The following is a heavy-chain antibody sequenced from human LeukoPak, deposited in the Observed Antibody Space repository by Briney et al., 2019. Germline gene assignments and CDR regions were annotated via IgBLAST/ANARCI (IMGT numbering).Heavy chain of an antibody. CDR1: GYTFTRHY. Sequence: ASVKVPCKASGYTFTRHYMNWVRQASGQGLEWMGKINPSSGGTGYAQKFQGRVTITRNTSISTAYMELSSLRSEDTAVYYCARDNGGAARPFDYWGQGTLVTVSS. J-gene: IGHJ4*02. D-gene: IGHD6-6*01. CDR3: ARDNGGAARPFDY. V-gene: IGHV1-46*01. CDR2: INPSSGGT.